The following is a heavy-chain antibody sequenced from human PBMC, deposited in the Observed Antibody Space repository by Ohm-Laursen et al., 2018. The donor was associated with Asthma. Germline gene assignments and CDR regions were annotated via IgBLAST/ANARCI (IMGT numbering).Heavy chain of an antibody. J-gene: IGHJ1*01. Sequence: SLRLSCAASGFTFSSYGMHWVRQVPGKGLEWVASISTASTFIYYADSVRGRFTTSRDNAKNSVYLQMNSLRAEDTALYYCARIGPEWELPGREYSLHYWGQGTQVTVSS. V-gene: IGHV3-21*01. CDR2: ISTASTFI. CDR3: ARIGPEWELPGREYSLHY. CDR1: GFTFSSYG. D-gene: IGHD1-26*01.